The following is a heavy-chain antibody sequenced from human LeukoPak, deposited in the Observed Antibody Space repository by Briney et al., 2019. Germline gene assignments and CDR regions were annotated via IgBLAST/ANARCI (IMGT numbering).Heavy chain of an antibody. D-gene: IGHD3-10*01. J-gene: IGHJ4*02. CDR1: GYTFTNFG. V-gene: IGHV1-18*01. CDR3: ARDYYASGSGSFDY. Sequence: ASVKVSCKASGYTFTNFGISWVRQAPGQGLEWMGWISAYNGNTNYAQKVQGRVTMTTDTSTNTAYMELRSLRSDDTAVYYCARDYYASGSGSFDYWGQGTLVTVSS. CDR2: ISAYNGNT.